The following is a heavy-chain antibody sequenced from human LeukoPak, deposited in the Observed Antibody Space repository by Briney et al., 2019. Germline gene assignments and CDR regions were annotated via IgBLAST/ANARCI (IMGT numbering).Heavy chain of an antibody. CDR1: GFTFSDYA. CDR2: IRYDGSDT. J-gene: IGHJ2*01. D-gene: IGHD3-10*01. CDR3: TKDALARDFDL. Sequence: GGSLRLSCAASGFTFSDYAMHWVRQAPGKGLEWVAFIRYDGSDTYYADSVKGRFIISRDNSKSSLYLEMNSLRDDDTALYFCTKDALARDFDLWGRGTLVAVSS. V-gene: IGHV3-30*02.